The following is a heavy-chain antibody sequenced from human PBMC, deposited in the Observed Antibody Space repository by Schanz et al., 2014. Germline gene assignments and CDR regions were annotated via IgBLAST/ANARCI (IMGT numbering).Heavy chain of an antibody. CDR2: IWSDGTNE. CDR3: ARDGEAAAGCDY. Sequence: QGQLVESGGGVVQPGKSLRLSCATSGFIFRSFGIHWVRQAPGKGLEWVAVIWSDGTNEYYADSVKGRFTISRDNAKNSLYLQMNSLRAEDTAVYYCARDGEAAAGCDYWGQGTLVTVSS. CDR1: GFIFRSFG. D-gene: IGHD6-13*01. V-gene: IGHV3-33*01. J-gene: IGHJ4*02.